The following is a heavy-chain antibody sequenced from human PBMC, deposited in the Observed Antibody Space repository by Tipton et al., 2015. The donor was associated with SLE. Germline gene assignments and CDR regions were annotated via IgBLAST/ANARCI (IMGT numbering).Heavy chain of an antibody. CDR2: IYHSGST. D-gene: IGHD3-3*01. J-gene: IGHJ4*02. CDR1: GYSISSGYY. CDR3: ASSYDFWSGYFDY. Sequence: TLSLTCAVSGYSISSGYYWGWIRQPPGKGLEWIGSIYHSGSTNYNPSLKSRVTISVDTSKNQFSLKLSSVTAADTAVYYCASSYDFWSGYFDYWGQGTLVTVSS. V-gene: IGHV4-38-2*01.